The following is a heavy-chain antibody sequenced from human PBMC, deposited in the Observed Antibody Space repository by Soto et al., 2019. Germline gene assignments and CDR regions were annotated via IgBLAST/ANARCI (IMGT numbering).Heavy chain of an antibody. Sequence: QVQLQESGPGLVKPSQTLSLTCTVSGDSIMRDSYYWNWIRRHPGKGLEWIGYIYYSGTTAYNPSLKTRVPISPDTSKNQFSLNLSSVTAEDTAVYYCARGFASGKFYAFESWGRGTQVTVSS. CDR1: GDSIMRDSYY. D-gene: IGHD1-26*01. V-gene: IGHV4-31*03. CDR3: ARGFASGKFYAFES. J-gene: IGHJ4*02. CDR2: IYYSGTT.